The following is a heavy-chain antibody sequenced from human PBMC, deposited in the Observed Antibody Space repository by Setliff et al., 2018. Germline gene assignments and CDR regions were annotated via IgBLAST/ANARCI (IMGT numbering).Heavy chain of an antibody. Sequence: PGGSLRLSCAASGFTFSDYYMNWIRQAPGKGLEWISYIRSSGTSIYYADSVKGRFTISKDNAKNSLYPQMNSLRAEDMAVYYCARGSSSSGVDYWGQGTLVTVSS. D-gene: IGHD6-6*01. J-gene: IGHJ4*02. V-gene: IGHV3-11*04. CDR1: GFTFSDYY. CDR2: IRSSGTSI. CDR3: ARGSSSSGVDY.